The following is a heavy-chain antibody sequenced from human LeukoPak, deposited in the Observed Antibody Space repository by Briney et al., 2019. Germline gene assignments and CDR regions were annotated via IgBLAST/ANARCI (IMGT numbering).Heavy chain of an antibody. D-gene: IGHD6-19*01. CDR3: ARAVSSGLVDY. V-gene: IGHV4-59*01. CDR2: IYYSGST. CDR1: GGSISSYY. J-gene: IGHJ4*02. Sequence: KTSETLSLTCTVSGGSISSYYWSWIRQPPGKGLEWIGYIYYSGSTNYNPSLKSRVTISVDTSKNQFSLKLSSVTAADTAVYYCARAVSSGLVDYWGQGTLVTVSS.